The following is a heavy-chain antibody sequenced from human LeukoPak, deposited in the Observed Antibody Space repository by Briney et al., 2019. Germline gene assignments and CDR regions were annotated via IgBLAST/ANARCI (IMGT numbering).Heavy chain of an antibody. Sequence: SETLSLTCSVSGDSITTYFWTWIRQPPGKGLEWIGYIYYTGSTNYNPSLKSRVTMSVDSSKNQISLKLSSVTAADTAVYYCARSAGTMVRGVTLGFDYWGQGTLVTVSS. CDR1: GDSITTYF. J-gene: IGHJ4*02. V-gene: IGHV4-59*01. CDR3: ARSAGTMVRGVTLGFDY. CDR2: IYYTGST. D-gene: IGHD3-10*01.